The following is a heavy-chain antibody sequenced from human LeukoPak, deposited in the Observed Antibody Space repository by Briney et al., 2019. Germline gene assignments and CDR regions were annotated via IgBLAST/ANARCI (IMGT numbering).Heavy chain of an antibody. V-gene: IGHV4-30-2*01. CDR3: ARGLGYDSSGPNFDY. CDR2: IYHSGST. D-gene: IGHD3-22*01. J-gene: IGHJ4*02. Sequence: SQTLSLTCAVSGGSISSGGYSWSCIRQPQGKGLEWIGYIYHSGSTYYNPSHKSRVTISVDRSKNQFSLKMSSVTAAGTAVYFCARGLGYDSSGPNFDYWGQGTLVTVSS. CDR1: GGSISSGGYS.